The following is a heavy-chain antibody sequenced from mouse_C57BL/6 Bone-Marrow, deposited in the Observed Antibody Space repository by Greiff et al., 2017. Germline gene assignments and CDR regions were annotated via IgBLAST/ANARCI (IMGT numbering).Heavy chain of an antibody. J-gene: IGHJ3*01. V-gene: IGHV5-4*01. CDR3: ARDRDYDGFAY. Sequence: EVKLVESGGGLVKPGGSLKLSCAASGFTFSSYAMSWVRQTPEKRLEWVATISDGGSYTYYPDNVKGRFTISRDNAKNNLYLQMSHMKSEDTAMYYFARDRDYDGFAYWCQGTLVTVSA. CDR1: GFTFSSYA. D-gene: IGHD2-4*01. CDR2: ISDGGSYT.